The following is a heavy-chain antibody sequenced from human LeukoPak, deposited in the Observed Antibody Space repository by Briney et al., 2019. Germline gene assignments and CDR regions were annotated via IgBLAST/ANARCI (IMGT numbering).Heavy chain of an antibody. CDR2: ISGSGGST. CDR3: AKDIDFWSGFIDY. Sequence: GGSLRLSCAASGFTFSSYAMSWVRQAPGKGLEWVSAISGSGGSTYYADSVKGRFTISRDNSKNTLYLRMNSLRAEDTAVYHCAKDIDFWSGFIDYWGQGTLVTVSS. CDR1: GFTFSSYA. J-gene: IGHJ4*02. V-gene: IGHV3-23*01. D-gene: IGHD3-3*01.